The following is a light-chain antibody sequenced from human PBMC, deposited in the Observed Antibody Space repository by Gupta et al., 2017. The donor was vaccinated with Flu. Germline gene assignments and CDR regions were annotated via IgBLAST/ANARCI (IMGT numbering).Light chain of an antibody. V-gene: IGKV1-12*01. J-gene: IGKJ4*01. CDR3: QQANSLPLT. CDR1: QVIGSW. Sequence: DIQMTQSPSSVSASVGDRVTITCRASQVIGSWLAWYQQKPGKAPNLLIYAASTLQSGVSSRFSGSGSETDFTLTISSLQPEDFGTYYCQQANSLPLTFGGGTKVEIK. CDR2: AAS.